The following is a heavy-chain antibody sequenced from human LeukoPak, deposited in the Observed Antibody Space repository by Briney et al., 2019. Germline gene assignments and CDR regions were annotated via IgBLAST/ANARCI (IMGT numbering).Heavy chain of an antibody. Sequence: ASVKVSCKASGFTFTSFGFSWVRQAPGQGLEWVGWISDCNGDTSHDQKFQGRVTISTDTSTNTAYMDLRSLTSDDTAVYYCARRSGYDRRAGTLDIWGQGTMVTVSS. J-gene: IGHJ3*02. CDR3: ARRSGYDRRAGTLDI. CDR2: ISDCNGDT. CDR1: GFTFTSFG. V-gene: IGHV1-18*01. D-gene: IGHD5-12*01.